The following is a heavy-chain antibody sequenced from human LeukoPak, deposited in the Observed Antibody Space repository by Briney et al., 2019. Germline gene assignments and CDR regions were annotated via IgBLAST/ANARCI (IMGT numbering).Heavy chain of an antibody. CDR2: IKQDGREK. CDR3: ARGAGAIDD. Sequence: GRSLRLSCAASGFTFSSYAMHWVRQAPGKGLEWVANIKQDGREKYYVDPVKGRFTISRDNAKNSLYLEMNSLRVEDTAVYHCARGAGAIDDWGQGILVIVSS. D-gene: IGHD3-10*01. J-gene: IGHJ4*02. CDR1: GFTFSSYA. V-gene: IGHV3-7*03.